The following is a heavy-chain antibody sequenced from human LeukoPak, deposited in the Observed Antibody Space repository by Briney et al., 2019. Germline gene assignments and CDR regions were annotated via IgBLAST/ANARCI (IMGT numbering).Heavy chain of an antibody. CDR2: IYTDDSDT. CDR1: GYTFTSFF. J-gene: IGHJ4*02. CDR3: ARPITGAGTDLGY. D-gene: IGHD6-13*01. Sequence: NHGESLKISCKASGYTFTSFFIGWVRQMPGQGLEWMGIIYTDDSDTRYSPSFQGQVTISVDKSISTAYLQWRSLKASDTAIYYCARPITGAGTDLGYWGQGTLVTVSS. V-gene: IGHV5-51*01.